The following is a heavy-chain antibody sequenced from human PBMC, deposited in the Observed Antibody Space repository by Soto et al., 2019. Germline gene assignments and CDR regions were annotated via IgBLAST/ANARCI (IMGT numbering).Heavy chain of an antibody. CDR3: AGPLSSGRDWFDP. D-gene: IGHD6-19*01. V-gene: IGHV4-39*01. J-gene: IGHJ5*02. CDR1: GGSISSSSYY. CDR2: IYYSGST. Sequence: PSETLSLTCTVSGGSISSSSYYWGWIRQPPGKGLEWIGSIYYSGSTYYNPSLKSRVTISVDTSKNQFSLRLSSVTAADTAVYYCAGPLSSGRDWFDPWGQGTLVTVSS.